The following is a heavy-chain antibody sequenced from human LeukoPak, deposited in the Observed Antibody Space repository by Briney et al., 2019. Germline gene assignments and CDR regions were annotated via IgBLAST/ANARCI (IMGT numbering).Heavy chain of an antibody. CDR3: AKDGYSSSPLARYYYMDV. J-gene: IGHJ6*03. V-gene: IGHV3-23*01. CDR2: ISGRGGST. D-gene: IGHD6-13*01. Sequence: GGSLRLSCAASGFTFISYAMSWVRQAPGKGLEWVSAISGRGGSTYYADSVKGRFTISRDNSKNTLYLQMNSLRAEDTAVYYCAKDGYSSSPLARYYYMDVWGKGTTVTVSS. CDR1: GFTFISYA.